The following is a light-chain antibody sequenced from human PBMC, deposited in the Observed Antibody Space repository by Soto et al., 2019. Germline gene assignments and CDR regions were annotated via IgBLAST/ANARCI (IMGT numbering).Light chain of an antibody. CDR3: QQTYSTPPIT. V-gene: IGKV1-39*01. CDR1: QSINNY. CDR2: GAS. Sequence: DIQMTQSPSSLSASVGDRVTITCAASQSINNYLSWYQQKPGKAPNLLIFGASTLQSGVPSRFSGSGSGTAFTLTISSLQPEDFATYYCQQTYSTPPITFGQGTRLEIK. J-gene: IGKJ5*01.